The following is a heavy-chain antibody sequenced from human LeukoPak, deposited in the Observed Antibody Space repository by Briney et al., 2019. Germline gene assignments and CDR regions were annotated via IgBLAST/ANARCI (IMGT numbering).Heavy chain of an antibody. D-gene: IGHD3-22*01. CDR3: AKYYYDSSGYYYSDAFDI. CDR1: GFTFSSYS. CDR2: ISSSSSYI. Sequence: PGGSLRLSCAASGFTFSSYSMNWVRQAPGKGLEWVSSISSSSSYIYYADSVKGRFTISRDNAKNSLYLQMNSLRAEDTAVYYCAKYYYDSSGYYYSDAFDIWGQGTMVTVSS. V-gene: IGHV3-21*01. J-gene: IGHJ3*02.